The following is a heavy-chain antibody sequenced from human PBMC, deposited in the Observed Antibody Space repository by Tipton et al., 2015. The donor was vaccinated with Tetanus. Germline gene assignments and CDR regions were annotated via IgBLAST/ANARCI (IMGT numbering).Heavy chain of an antibody. CDR3: ARGRGSSSWYWFDP. D-gene: IGHD6-13*01. CDR2: IYTSGST. V-gene: IGHV4-61*02. Sequence: TLSLTCTVSGGSISSGSYYWSWIRQPAGKGLEWIGRIYTSGSTNYNPSLKSRVTISVDTSKNQFSLKLSSVTAADTAVYYCARGRGSSSWYWFDPWGQGTLVTVSS. CDR1: GGSISSGSYY. J-gene: IGHJ5*02.